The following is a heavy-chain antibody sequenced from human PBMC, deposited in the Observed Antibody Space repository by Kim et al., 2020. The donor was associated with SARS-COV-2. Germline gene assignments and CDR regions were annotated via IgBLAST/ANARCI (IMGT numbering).Heavy chain of an antibody. Sequence: SVKVSCKASGGTFSSYAISWVRQAPGQGLEWMGGIIPIFGTANYAQKFQGRVTITADESTSTAYMELSSLRSEDTAVYYCARDSDTIFGVVPIKPSDAFDIWGQGTMVTVSS. J-gene: IGHJ3*02. CDR3: ARDSDTIFGVVPIKPSDAFDI. CDR2: IIPIFGTA. V-gene: IGHV1-69*13. CDR1: GGTFSSYA. D-gene: IGHD3-3*01.